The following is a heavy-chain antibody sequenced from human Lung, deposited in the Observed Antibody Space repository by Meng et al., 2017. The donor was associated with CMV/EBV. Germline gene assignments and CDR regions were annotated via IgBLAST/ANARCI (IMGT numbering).Heavy chain of an antibody. CDR1: GGSLSGSY. CDR2: INHSGST. V-gene: IGHV4-34*01. CDR3: ARAVNDDFWSEYYRSDRIDY. Sequence: SXTXSLXCAVYGGSLSGSYWGWIRQTPEKGLEWIGEINHSGSTTYNPSLKSRVTISIDTSKNQFSLKLSSVTAADTAVYYCARAVNDDFWSEYYRSDRIDYWXQGTXVNGAS. D-gene: IGHD3-3*01. J-gene: IGHJ4*02.